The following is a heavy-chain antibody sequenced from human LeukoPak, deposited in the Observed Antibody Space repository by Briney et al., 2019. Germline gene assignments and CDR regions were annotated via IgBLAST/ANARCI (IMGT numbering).Heavy chain of an antibody. J-gene: IGHJ6*03. Sequence: SETLSLTCTVSGGSISSSSYYWGWIRQPPGKGLEWIGSIYYSGSTYYNPFLKRRVTISVDTSKNQFSLKLSSVPAADTAVYYCARLAPTGDFCSGYYSWGRPHYYYYMDVWGKGTTVTVSS. CDR1: GGSISSSSYY. CDR2: IYYSGST. V-gene: IGHV4-39*01. D-gene: IGHD3-3*01. CDR3: ARLAPTGDFCSGYYSWGRPHYYYYMDV.